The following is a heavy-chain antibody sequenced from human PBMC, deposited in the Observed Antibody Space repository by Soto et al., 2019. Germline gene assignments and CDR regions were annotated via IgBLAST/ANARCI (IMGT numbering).Heavy chain of an antibody. CDR3: ARQRITIFGVVHAFDI. V-gene: IGHV4-39*01. CDR1: GGSISSSSYY. CDR2: IYYSGST. J-gene: IGHJ3*02. D-gene: IGHD3-3*01. Sequence: QLQLQESGPGLVKPSETLSLTCTVSGGSISSSSYYWGWIRQPPGKGLEWIGSIYYSGSTYYNPSLKSRVTISXVTVKXXFSLKLSSVTAADTAVYYCARQRITIFGVVHAFDIWGQGTMVTVSS.